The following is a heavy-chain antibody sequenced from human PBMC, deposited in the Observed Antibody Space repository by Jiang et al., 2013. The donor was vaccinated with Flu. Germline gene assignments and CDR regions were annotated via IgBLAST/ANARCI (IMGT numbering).Heavy chain of an antibody. CDR3: ARIQWLVQPFDY. J-gene: IGHJ4*02. CDR1: GFSLSTSGMC. CDR2: IDWDDDK. D-gene: IGHD6-19*01. V-gene: IGHV2-70*01. Sequence: KPTQTLTLTCTFSGFSLSTSGMCVSWIRQPPGKALEWLALIDWDDDKYYSTSLKTRLTISKDTSKNXVVLTMTNMDPVDTATYYCARIQWLVQPFDYWGQGTLVTVSS.